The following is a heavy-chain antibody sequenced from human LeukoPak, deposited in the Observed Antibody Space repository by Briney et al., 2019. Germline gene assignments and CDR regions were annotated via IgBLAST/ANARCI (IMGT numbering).Heavy chain of an antibody. D-gene: IGHD3-16*01. CDR2: VNWNGGST. CDR1: GFTFDDYG. Sequence: GGSLRLSCAASGFTFDDYGMSWVRQAPGKGLEWISGVNWNGGSTGYADSVKGRFTISRDNAKNSLYLQMNSLRAEDTAVYYCARANYVWGSSKYYFDYWGQGTLVTVSS. CDR3: ARANYVWGSSKYYFDY. V-gene: IGHV3-20*04. J-gene: IGHJ4*02.